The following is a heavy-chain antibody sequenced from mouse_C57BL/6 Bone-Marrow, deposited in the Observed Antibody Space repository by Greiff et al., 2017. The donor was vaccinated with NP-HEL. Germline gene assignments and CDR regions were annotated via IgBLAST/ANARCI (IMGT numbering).Heavy chain of an antibody. Sequence: EVLVVESGGDLVKPGGSLKLSCAASGFTFSSYGMSWVRQTPDKRLEWVATISSGGSYTYYPDSVKGRFTISRDNAKNTLYLQMSSLKSEDTAMYYWARHGFDYWGQGTTLTVSS. CDR2: ISSGGSYT. V-gene: IGHV5-6*01. CDR1: GFTFSSYG. J-gene: IGHJ2*01. CDR3: ARHGFDY.